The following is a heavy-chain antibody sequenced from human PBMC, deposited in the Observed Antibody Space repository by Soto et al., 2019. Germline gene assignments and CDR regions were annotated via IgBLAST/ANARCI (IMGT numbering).Heavy chain of an antibody. J-gene: IGHJ6*03. V-gene: IGHV3-30*04. Sequence: GGSLRLSCAASGFTFSSYAMLWVRQAPGKGLEWVAVISYDGSNKYYADSVKGRFTISRDNSKNTLYLQMNSLRAEDTAVYYCARGPYYYYYYMDVWGKGTTVTVSS. CDR2: ISYDGSNK. CDR3: ARGPYYYYYYMDV. CDR1: GFTFSSYA.